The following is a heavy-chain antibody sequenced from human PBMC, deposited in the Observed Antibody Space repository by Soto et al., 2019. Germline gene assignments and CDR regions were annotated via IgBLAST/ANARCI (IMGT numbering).Heavy chain of an antibody. CDR2: MNPNSGNT. Sequence: QVQLVQSGAEVKKPGASVKVSCKASGYTFTSYDINWVRQATGQGLEWMGWMNPNSGNTGYAQKFQVRVTMTRNTSISTAYMKLSSLRSEDTAVYYCARGAESYPRLYYYYYYMDVWGKGTTVTVSS. J-gene: IGHJ6*03. CDR1: GYTFTSYD. CDR3: ARGAESYPRLYYYYYYMDV. D-gene: IGHD3-10*01. V-gene: IGHV1-8*01.